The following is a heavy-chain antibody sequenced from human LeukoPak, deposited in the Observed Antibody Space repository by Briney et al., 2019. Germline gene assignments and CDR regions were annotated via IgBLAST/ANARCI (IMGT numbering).Heavy chain of an antibody. V-gene: IGHV6-1*01. CDR2: TYYRSKWYN. D-gene: IGHD1-1*01. J-gene: IGHJ4*02. CDR3: ARDLLDTTGYALGY. CDR1: GDSVSSNSSA. Sequence: SQTLSLTCAISGDSVSSNSSACNWIRQSPSRGLEWLGRTYYRSKWYNDYAVSVKSRITINPDTSKNQFSLQLTSVTPEDTAVYYCARDLLDTTGYALGYWGQGTLVTVSS.